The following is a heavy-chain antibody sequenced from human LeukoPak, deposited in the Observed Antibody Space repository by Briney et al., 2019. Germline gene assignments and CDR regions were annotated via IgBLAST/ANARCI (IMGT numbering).Heavy chain of an antibody. D-gene: IGHD3-22*01. J-gene: IGHJ4*02. CDR3: ARQHYYDSKWDH. CDR2: ISGSGSAK. Sequence: GGSLRLSCAASGFTFSSYEMHWVRQAPGRGLEWVSYISGSGSAKYYADSVKGRFTISRDNAKNSLYLQMNSLRAEDTAVYYCARQHYYDSKWDHWGQGTLVTVSS. V-gene: IGHV3-48*03. CDR1: GFTFSSYE.